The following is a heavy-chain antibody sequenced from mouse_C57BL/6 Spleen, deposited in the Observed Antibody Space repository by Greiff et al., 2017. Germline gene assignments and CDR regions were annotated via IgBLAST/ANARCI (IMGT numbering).Heavy chain of an antibody. CDR1: GYTFTSYW. J-gene: IGHJ3*01. V-gene: IGHV1-50*01. Sequence: VQLQQPGAELVKPGASVKLSCKASGYTFTSYWMQWVKQRPGQGLEWIGEIDPSDSYTNYNQKFKGKATLTVDTSSSTAYMQLSSLTSEDSAVYDCARRANYYGSTPGEFAYWGQGTLVTVSA. CDR2: IDPSDSYT. CDR3: ARRANYYGSTPGEFAY. D-gene: IGHD1-1*01.